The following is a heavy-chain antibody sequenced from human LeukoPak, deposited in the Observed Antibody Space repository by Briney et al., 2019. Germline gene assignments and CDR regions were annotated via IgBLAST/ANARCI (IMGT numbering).Heavy chain of an antibody. J-gene: IGHJ4*02. CDR1: GFTFDDYA. CDR2: ITWDGGST. D-gene: IGHD1-26*01. Sequence: PGGSLRLSCAASGFTFDDYAMHWVRQAPGKGLEWVSVITWDGGSTYYADSVKGRFTISRDNSKNSLYLQMNSLRPEDTALYYCAKSGDTIGRHFDCWGQGTLVTVSS. CDR3: AKSGDTIGRHFDC. V-gene: IGHV3-43D*03.